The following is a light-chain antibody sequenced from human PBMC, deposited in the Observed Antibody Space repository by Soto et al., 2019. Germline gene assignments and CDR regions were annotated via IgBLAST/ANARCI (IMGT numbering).Light chain of an antibody. CDR2: LGS. Sequence: DIVMTQSPLSLPVTPGEPASISCRSSQSLLHSNGYKYLDWYLLKPGQSPQLLIYLGSNRASGGPDKFSGSGSGADFTLKISRVEAEDVGVYYCMQALQTPLTFGGGTKVELK. V-gene: IGKV2-28*01. J-gene: IGKJ4*01. CDR3: MQALQTPLT. CDR1: QSLLHSNGYKY.